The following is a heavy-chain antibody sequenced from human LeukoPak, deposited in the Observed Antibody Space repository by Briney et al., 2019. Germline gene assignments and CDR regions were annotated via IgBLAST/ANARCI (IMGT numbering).Heavy chain of an antibody. J-gene: IGHJ4*02. V-gene: IGHV4-4*07. CDR1: GGSISSYY. CDR3: AREGGNYYDSSGYPASPGLDY. CDR2: IYTSGST. D-gene: IGHD3-22*01. Sequence: PSETLSLTCTVSGGSISSYYWSWIRQPAGKGLEWIGRIYTSGSTNYNPSLKSRVTMSVDTSKNQFSLKLSSVTAADTAVYYCAREGGNYYDSSGYPASPGLDYWGQGTLVTVSS.